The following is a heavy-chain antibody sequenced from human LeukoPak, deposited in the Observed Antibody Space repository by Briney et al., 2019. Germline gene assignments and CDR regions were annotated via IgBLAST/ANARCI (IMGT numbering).Heavy chain of an antibody. V-gene: IGHV4-28*01. Sequence: SETLSLTCAVSGYSISSSNWWSWFRPPPGKGLEWIGYIYYSGSANYNPSLKSRVTIPVDTSKNQFSLKLSSVTAADTAVYYCARRVYGDFGNWFDPWGQGTLVTVSS. CDR1: GYSISSSNW. D-gene: IGHD4-17*01. J-gene: IGHJ5*02. CDR3: ARRVYGDFGNWFDP. CDR2: IYYSGSA.